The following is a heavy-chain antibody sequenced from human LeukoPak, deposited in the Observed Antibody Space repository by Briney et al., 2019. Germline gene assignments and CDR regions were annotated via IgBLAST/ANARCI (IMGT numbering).Heavy chain of an antibody. CDR1: GDSMSHYY. CDR3: ARRTTGLFDY. J-gene: IGHJ4*02. CDR2: IYYIGST. Sequence: SGTLSLTCTVSGDSMSHYYWSWIRQAPGKGLECLGYIYYIGSTTYSPSLKSRVTISVDTSKSLFSLNLTSVTAADTGVYYCARRTTGLFDYWGLGTLVTVSS. V-gene: IGHV4-59*08. D-gene: IGHD4-17*01.